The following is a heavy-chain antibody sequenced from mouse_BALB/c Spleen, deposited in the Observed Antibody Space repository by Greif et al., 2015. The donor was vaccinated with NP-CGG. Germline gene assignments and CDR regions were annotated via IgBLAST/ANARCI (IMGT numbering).Heavy chain of an antibody. CDR2: IDPENGNT. Sequence: VQLKDSGAELVRPGALVKLSCKASGFNIKDYYMHWVKQKPEQGLEWIGWIDPENGNTIYDPKFQGKASITADTSSNTAYLLLSSLTSEDTAVYYCAYGNYFDYWGHGATLTVSS. D-gene: IGHD2-1*01. V-gene: IGHV14-1*02. J-gene: IGHJ2*01. CDR3: AYGNYFDY. CDR1: GFNIKDYY.